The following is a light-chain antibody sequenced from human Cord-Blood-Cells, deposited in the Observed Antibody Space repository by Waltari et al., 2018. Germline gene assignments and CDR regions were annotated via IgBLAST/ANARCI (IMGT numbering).Light chain of an antibody. J-gene: IGLJ3*02. Sequence: QSVLTQPPSASGTPGQRVTIPCFGSSSNIGGIYVYGDQQPPGPAPNPLRYRNTQRPSGVPDRFSGSKSGTSASLAIGGLRSEDEADYYCAAWDDSLSGWVFGGGTKLTVL. CDR2: RNT. V-gene: IGLV1-47*01. CDR1: SSNIGGIY. CDR3: AAWDDSLSGWV.